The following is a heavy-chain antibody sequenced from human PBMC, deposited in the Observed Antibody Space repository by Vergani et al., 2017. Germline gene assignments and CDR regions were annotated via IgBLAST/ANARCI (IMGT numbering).Heavy chain of an antibody. Sequence: QVQLQDSGPGLVKPSETLSLTCAVSGYYISSGYYWGWIRQPPGKGLEWIGSIYHSGSTYYNPSLRSRVTISVDTSNNQFSLRPSSVTPADTAAYYCARHFRKFCSSVVIYSDDFYIWGQGTMVTVSS. V-gene: IGHV4-38-2*01. CDR1: GYYISSGYY. CDR2: IYHSGST. J-gene: IGHJ3*02. CDR3: ARHFRKFCSSVVIYSDDFYI. D-gene: IGHD2-15*01.